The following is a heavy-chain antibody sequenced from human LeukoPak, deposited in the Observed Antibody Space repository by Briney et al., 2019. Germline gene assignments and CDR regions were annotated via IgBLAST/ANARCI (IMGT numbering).Heavy chain of an antibody. CDR3: AKVSRYCSGGSCYYHPFDY. V-gene: IGHV3-23*01. J-gene: IGHJ4*02. D-gene: IGHD2-15*01. Sequence: TGGSLRLSCVASGFTSSSYAMSWVRQAPGKGLEWVSVISGSGGSTYYADSVKGRFTISRDNSKNTLYLQMNSLSAEDTAVYYCAKVSRYCSGGSCYYHPFDYWGQGTLVTVSS. CDR2: ISGSGGST. CDR1: GFTSSSYA.